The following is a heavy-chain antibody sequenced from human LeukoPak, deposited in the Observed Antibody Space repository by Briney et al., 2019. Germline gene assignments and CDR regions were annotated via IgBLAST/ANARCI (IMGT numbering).Heavy chain of an antibody. CDR2: IYYSGST. J-gene: IGHJ4*02. D-gene: IGHD4-23*01. V-gene: IGHV4-59*12. CDR3: ARGGNWRLDY. Sequence: SETLSLTCTVSGGSISSYYWSWIRQPPGKGLEWIGYIYYSGSTNYNPSLKSRVTISVDTPKNQFSLNLNSVTAADTAVYYCARGGNWRLDYWGQGTLVTVSS. CDR1: GGSISSYY.